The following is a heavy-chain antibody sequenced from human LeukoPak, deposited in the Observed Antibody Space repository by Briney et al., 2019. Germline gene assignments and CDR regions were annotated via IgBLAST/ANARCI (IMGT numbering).Heavy chain of an antibody. V-gene: IGHV1-8*01. D-gene: IGHD6-13*01. CDR1: GYTFTSYD. J-gene: IGHJ5*02. CDR3: ARHSYIAAAGKGAFDP. CDR2: INPNSGNT. Sequence: GASVKVSCKAYGYTFTSYDINWVRQATGQGLEWMGWINPNSGNTGYAQKFQGRVTMTRNTSISTAYMELSSLRSEDTAVYYCARHSYIAAAGKGAFDPWGQGTLVTVSS.